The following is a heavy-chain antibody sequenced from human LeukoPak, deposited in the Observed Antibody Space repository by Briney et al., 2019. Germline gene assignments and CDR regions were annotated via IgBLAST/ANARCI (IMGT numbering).Heavy chain of an antibody. CDR3: ARAYYYDSSGYYFATSPPNFFDY. CDR1: GCSISSSSYY. V-gene: IGHV4-39*01. D-gene: IGHD3-22*01. J-gene: IGHJ4*02. CDR2: IYYSGST. Sequence: PSETLSLTCTVSGCSISSSSYYWGWLRQPPGKGLEWIGSIYYSGSTYYNPSLKSRVTISVDTSKNQFSLKLRYVTAAETAVYYCARAYYYDSSGYYFATSPPNFFDYWGQGTLVTVSS.